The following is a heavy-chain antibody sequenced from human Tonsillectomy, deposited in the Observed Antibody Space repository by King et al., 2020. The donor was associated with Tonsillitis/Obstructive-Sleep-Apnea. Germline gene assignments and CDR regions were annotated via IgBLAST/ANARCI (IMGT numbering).Heavy chain of an antibody. CDR1: GGSIRSSNYH. Sequence: LQLQESGPGLVKPSETLSLTCTVSGGSIRSSNYHWGWIRQPPGKGLEWIGSIYNSDSTYYNPSLKSRVTISVDTSKNQFSLKLSSVTAADTAIYYCARHERIFTSGTDPWGQGTLVTVSS. CDR2: IYNSDST. CDR3: ARHERIFTSGTDP. D-gene: IGHD2-15*01. J-gene: IGHJ5*02. V-gene: IGHV4-39*01.